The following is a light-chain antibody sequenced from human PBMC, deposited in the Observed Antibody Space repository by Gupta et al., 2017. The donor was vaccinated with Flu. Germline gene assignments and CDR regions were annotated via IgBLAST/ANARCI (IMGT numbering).Light chain of an antibody. Sequence: EIVLTQSPATLSLSPGERATLSCRASQSVSSSLAWYQQKPGQAPRLLIYDASNRASGIPARFSGSGSGTDFTLTISSLESEDFAVYYCQQSSNWPLTFGGGTKVEIK. V-gene: IGKV3-11*01. CDR3: QQSSNWPLT. J-gene: IGKJ4*01. CDR1: QSVSSS. CDR2: DAS.